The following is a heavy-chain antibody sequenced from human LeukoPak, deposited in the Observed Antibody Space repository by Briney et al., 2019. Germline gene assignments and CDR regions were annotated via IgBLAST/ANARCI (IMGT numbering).Heavy chain of an antibody. J-gene: IGHJ4*02. D-gene: IGHD2-2*01. Sequence: PGGSLRLSCAASGFTFSSYAMSWVRQAPGKGLEWVSAISGSGGSTYYADSVKGRFTISRDNSKNTLFLQMNSLRAEGTAVYYCAKLLYCTSTSCSRNFDYWGQGTLVTVSS. V-gene: IGHV3-23*01. CDR3: AKLLYCTSTSCSRNFDY. CDR1: GFTFSSYA. CDR2: ISGSGGST.